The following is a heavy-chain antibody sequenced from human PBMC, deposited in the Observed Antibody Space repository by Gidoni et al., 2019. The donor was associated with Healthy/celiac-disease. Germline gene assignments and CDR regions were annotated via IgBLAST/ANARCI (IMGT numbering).Heavy chain of an antibody. D-gene: IGHD3-10*01. CDR3: AKDKDYYGSWRYFDY. Sequence: EVQLLESGGGLVQPGGSLRLSCAASGFTFSSYAMSWVRQAPGKGLEWFSAISVSGGSTYYADSVKGRFTISRDNSKNTLYLQMNSLRAEDTAVYYCAKDKDYYGSWRYFDYGGQGTLVTVSS. V-gene: IGHV3-23*01. CDR1: GFTFSSYA. CDR2: ISVSGGST. J-gene: IGHJ4*02.